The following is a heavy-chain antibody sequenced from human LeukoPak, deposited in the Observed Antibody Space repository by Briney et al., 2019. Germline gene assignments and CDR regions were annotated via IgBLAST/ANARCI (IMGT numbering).Heavy chain of an antibody. CDR1: GFTFSSYE. CDR3: ARGHDYAVDY. D-gene: IGHD4-17*01. CDR2: ISSSGSTI. Sequence: GGSLRLSCADSGFTFSSYEMNWVRQAPGKGLEWPSYISSSGSTIYYADSVKGRFTLSRDNATNSLYLQINSLGADDTAVYYCARGHDYAVDYWGQGTLVTVSS. J-gene: IGHJ4*02. V-gene: IGHV3-48*03.